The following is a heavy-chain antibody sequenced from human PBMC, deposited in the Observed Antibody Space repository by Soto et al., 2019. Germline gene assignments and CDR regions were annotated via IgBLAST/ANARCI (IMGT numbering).Heavy chain of an antibody. CDR1: GGTFSSYA. J-gene: IGHJ6*02. CDR3: ARDLLHCWSGYRKDSYGMDV. D-gene: IGHD3-3*02. V-gene: IGHV1-69*01. CDR2: IIPIFGTA. Sequence: QVQLVQSGAEVKKPGSSVKVSCKASGGTFSSYAISWVRQAPGQGLEWMGGIIPIFGTANYAQKFQGRVTITADESTSTAYMELSSLRSEDTAVYYCARDLLHCWSGYRKDSYGMDVWGQGTTVTVSS.